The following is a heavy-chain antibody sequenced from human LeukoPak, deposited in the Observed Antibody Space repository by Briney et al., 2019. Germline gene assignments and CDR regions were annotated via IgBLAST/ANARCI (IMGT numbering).Heavy chain of an antibody. CDR1: GASISSYY. Sequence: SETLSLTCTVSGASISSYYWSWIRQSPGKGLEWIGYIYYSGSTNYNPSLKSRVTISVDTSKNQFSLKLSSVTAADTAVYYCARETSPNWFDPWGQGTLVTVSS. CDR2: IYYSGST. CDR3: ARETSPNWFDP. J-gene: IGHJ5*02. V-gene: IGHV4-59*01.